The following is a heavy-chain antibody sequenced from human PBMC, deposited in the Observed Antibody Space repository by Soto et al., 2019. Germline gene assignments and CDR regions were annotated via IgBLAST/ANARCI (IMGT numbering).Heavy chain of an antibody. V-gene: IGHV3-73*02. CDR2: IRNTANSYAT. CDR3: ISHSPEDMIRT. D-gene: IGHD2-15*01. CDR1: GFTFSGSS. Sequence: EVQLVESGGGVVQPGGSLKLSCAASGFTFSGSSVHWVRQASGKGLEWVGRIRNTANSYATAYAASVRGRFTISRDDSKNTAFLQRNSLNTEDTAVYYCISHSPEDMIRTWGQGTLVTVSS. J-gene: IGHJ4*02.